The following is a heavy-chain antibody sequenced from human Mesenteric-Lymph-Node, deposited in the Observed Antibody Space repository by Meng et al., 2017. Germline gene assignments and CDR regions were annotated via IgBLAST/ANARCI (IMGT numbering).Heavy chain of an antibody. V-gene: IGHV1-69*02. Sequence: SVKVSCKASGGTFSSYTISWVRQAPGQGREWMGRIIPILGIANYAQKFQGRVTITADKSTSTAYMELSSLRSEDTAVYYCARTMAGARRGDYWGQGTLVTVSS. J-gene: IGHJ4*02. D-gene: IGHD6-19*01. CDR3: ARTMAGARRGDY. CDR1: GGTFSSYT. CDR2: IIPILGIA.